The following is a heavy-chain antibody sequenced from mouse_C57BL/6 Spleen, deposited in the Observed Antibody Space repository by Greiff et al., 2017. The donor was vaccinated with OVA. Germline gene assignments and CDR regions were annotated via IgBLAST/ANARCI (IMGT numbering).Heavy chain of an antibody. CDR1: GFTFSDFY. CDR2: SRNKANDYTT. Sequence: EVQLVESGGGLVQSGRSLRLSCATSGFTFSDFYMEWVRQAPGKGLEWIAASRNKANDYTTEYSASVKGRFIVSRDTSQSILYLQMNALRAEDTAIYYCARALYYGSSYGAYWGQGTLVTVSA. D-gene: IGHD1-1*01. V-gene: IGHV7-1*01. J-gene: IGHJ3*01. CDR3: ARALYYGSSYGAY.